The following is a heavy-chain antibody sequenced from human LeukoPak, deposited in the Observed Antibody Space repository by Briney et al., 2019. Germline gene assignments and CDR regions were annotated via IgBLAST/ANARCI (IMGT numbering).Heavy chain of an antibody. V-gene: IGHV3-7*01. J-gene: IGHJ6*03. Sequence: GGSLRLSCATSGFIFNSYWMSWVRQAPGKGLEWVANIEKDGGDKYYGDSVRGRFTISRDNAKNSVSLQMNDLRADDTAVYYCGTKAMDVWGKGTTVTASS. CDR3: GTKAMDV. CDR2: IEKDGGDK. D-gene: IGHD3-3*01. CDR1: GFIFNSYW.